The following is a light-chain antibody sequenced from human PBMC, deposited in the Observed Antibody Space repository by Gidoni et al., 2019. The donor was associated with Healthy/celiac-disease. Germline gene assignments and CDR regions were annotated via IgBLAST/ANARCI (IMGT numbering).Light chain of an antibody. Sequence: EIVLTQSPGTMSLSPGARATLSCRASQSVCRSYLAWYQQTPGQAPRRLIYGASSRAPGIPHRFSGRGSGTDFTLTISRLEPEDFAVYYCQQYGSSPLYTFGQGTKLEIK. CDR1: QSVCRSY. V-gene: IGKV3-20*01. CDR3: QQYGSSPLYT. J-gene: IGKJ2*01. CDR2: GAS.